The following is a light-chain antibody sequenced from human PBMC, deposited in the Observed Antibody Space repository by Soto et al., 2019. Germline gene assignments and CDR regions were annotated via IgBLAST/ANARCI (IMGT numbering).Light chain of an antibody. CDR2: DAS. J-gene: IGKJ1*01. CDR1: RGVISC. V-gene: IGKV3-11*01. CDR3: QQRSNWPWT. Sequence: EILLTQSPATLSLSPWESATLSCSASRGVISCLSWYQQKPGQAPRLLIYDASNRTTAIPARFSGSGSGTDFTLTISSLEPEDFAVYYCQQRSNWPWTFGQGTKVDI.